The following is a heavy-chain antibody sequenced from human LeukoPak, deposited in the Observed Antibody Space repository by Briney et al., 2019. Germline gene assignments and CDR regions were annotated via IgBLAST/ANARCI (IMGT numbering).Heavy chain of an antibody. V-gene: IGHV5-51*01. Sequence: GESLKISCKGSGYSFTSYWIGWVRQMPGKGLEWMGIIYPGDSDTRYSPSFQGQVTISADKSISTAYLQWSSLKASDTAMYYCARTQYSSGWPAEFFDYWGQGTLVTVSS. J-gene: IGHJ4*02. D-gene: IGHD6-19*01. CDR2: IYPGDSDT. CDR1: GYSFTSYW. CDR3: ARTQYSSGWPAEFFDY.